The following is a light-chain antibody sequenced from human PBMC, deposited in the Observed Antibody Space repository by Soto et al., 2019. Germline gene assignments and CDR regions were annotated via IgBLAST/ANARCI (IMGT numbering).Light chain of an antibody. CDR3: FSYTSSGTYV. V-gene: IGLV2-14*01. Sequence: QSALTQPASVPGSPGQSITISCTGTSSDVGNYKYVSWYQQHPGKAPKLMIYEVSNQPSGVSNRFSGSKSGNTASLTISGLQAEDETDYYCFSYTSSGTYVFGTGTKVTVL. J-gene: IGLJ1*01. CDR1: SSDVGNYKY. CDR2: EVS.